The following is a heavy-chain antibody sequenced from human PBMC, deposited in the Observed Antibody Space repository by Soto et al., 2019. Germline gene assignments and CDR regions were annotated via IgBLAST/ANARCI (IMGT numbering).Heavy chain of an antibody. CDR1: GFTFSSYA. CDR2: ISGSGGST. Sequence: EVPLLESGGGLVQPGGSLRLSCAASGFTFSSYAMSWVRQAPGKGLEWVSAISGSGGSTYYADSVKGRFTIARDNSKNTLYLQMNSLRAEDTAVYYCAKDLLGFLEWLAFDYWGQGTLVTVSS. V-gene: IGHV3-23*01. CDR3: AKDLLGFLEWLAFDY. J-gene: IGHJ4*02. D-gene: IGHD3-3*01.